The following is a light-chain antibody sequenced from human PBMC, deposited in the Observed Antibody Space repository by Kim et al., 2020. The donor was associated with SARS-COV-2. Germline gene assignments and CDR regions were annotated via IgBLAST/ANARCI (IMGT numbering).Light chain of an antibody. CDR1: SSDVGGYNL. J-gene: IGLJ2*01. CDR2: DVN. Sequence: QSALTQPASVSGSLGQSITIACAGSSSDVGGYNLVSWYQKHPEKAPQHMIFDVNKRPSGISNRFSGSKSDNTASLTISGLPTEDKADYYCSSYTISTATVIFGGGTQLTVL. V-gene: IGLV2-14*03. CDR3: SSYTISTATVI.